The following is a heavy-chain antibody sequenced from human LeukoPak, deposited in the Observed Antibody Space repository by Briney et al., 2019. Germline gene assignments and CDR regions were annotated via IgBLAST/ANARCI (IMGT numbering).Heavy chain of an antibody. CDR1: GGSISSGGYY. Sequence: SETLSLTCTVSGGSISSGGYYWSWIRQHPGKGLEWIGYIYYSGSTYYNPTLKSRVTISVDTSKNQFSLKLSSVTAADTAVYYCARTGIAAAGTREVFGYWGQGTLVTVSS. J-gene: IGHJ4*02. D-gene: IGHD6-13*01. V-gene: IGHV4-31*03. CDR2: IYYSGST. CDR3: ARTGIAAAGTREVFGY.